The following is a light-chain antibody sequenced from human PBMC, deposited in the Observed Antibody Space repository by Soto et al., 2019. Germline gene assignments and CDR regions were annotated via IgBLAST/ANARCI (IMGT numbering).Light chain of an antibody. CDR3: GTWGSSLSAVV. Sequence: QSVLTQPPSVSAAPGQKVTISCSGSSSNIGNNYVSWYQQLPGTAPKLLIYENNKRPSGIPDRFSGSKSGTSATLGITGLQTGDEADYYCGTWGSSLSAVVFGGGTKLTVL. V-gene: IGLV1-51*02. CDR2: ENN. CDR1: SSNIGNNY. J-gene: IGLJ2*01.